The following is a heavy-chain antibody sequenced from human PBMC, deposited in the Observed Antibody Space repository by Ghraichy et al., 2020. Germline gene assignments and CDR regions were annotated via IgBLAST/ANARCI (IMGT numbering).Heavy chain of an antibody. CDR3: ASLLMYSSSPH. CDR1: GFTFDDYG. V-gene: IGHV3-20*04. CDR2: INWNGGST. Sequence: GESLRLSCAASGFTFDDYGMSWVRQAPGKGLEWVSGINWNGGSTGYADSVKGRFTISRDNAKNSLYLQMNSLRAEDTALYYCASLLMYSSSPHWGQGTLVTVSS. J-gene: IGHJ4*02. D-gene: IGHD6-6*01.